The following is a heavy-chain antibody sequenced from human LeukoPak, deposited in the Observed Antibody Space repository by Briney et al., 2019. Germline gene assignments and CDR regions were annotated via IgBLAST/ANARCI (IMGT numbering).Heavy chain of an antibody. CDR2: IWYDASNK. CDR3: VRGVGVSRFNYLDS. Sequence: GRSLTLSCAASGFTFSSFGMHWVRQAPGEGLEWVAVIWYDASNKYYADSVKGRFTISRDNSKNTLYLQMNSLRDDDTAVYYCVRGVGVSRFNYLDSWGQGTLVTVSS. CDR1: GFTFSSFG. V-gene: IGHV3-33*01. J-gene: IGHJ4*02. D-gene: IGHD6-13*01.